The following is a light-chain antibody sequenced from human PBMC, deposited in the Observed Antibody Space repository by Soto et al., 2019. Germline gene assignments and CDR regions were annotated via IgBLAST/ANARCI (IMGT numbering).Light chain of an antibody. CDR3: QQYNDWPLT. J-gene: IGKJ1*01. CDR2: KAS. V-gene: IGKV1-5*03. Sequence: DYQVTQSPSTLAASVGDRVTITCRASQNIYTWLAWYQQKPGIAPKLLIHKASTLESGVPSRFSGSGFGTEFTLTISSLQSEDFALYYCQQYNDWPLTFGQGTKVDIK. CDR1: QNIYTW.